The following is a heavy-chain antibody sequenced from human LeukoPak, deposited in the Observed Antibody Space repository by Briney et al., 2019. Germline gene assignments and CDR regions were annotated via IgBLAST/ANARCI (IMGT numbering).Heavy chain of an antibody. CDR3: AKLLEPNFDY. J-gene: IGHJ4*02. V-gene: IGHV3-30*18. CDR2: ISYDGSNK. D-gene: IGHD1-1*01. Sequence: GGSLRLSCAASGFTFSSYGMHWVRQAPGKGLEWVAVISYDGSNKYYADSVKGRFTISRDNSKNTLYLQMNSLRAEDTAVYYCAKLLEPNFDYWGQGTLVTVSS. CDR1: GFTFSSYG.